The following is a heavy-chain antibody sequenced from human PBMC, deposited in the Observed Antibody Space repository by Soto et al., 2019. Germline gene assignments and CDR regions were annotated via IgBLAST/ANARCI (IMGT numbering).Heavy chain of an antibody. V-gene: IGHV1-69*13. J-gene: IGHJ6*02. CDR3: AEENIVANYYYGMDV. CDR2: IIPIFGTA. CDR1: CGTFSSYA. Sequence: GASVKVSCKASCGTFSSYAISWVRQAPGQGLEWMGGIIPIFGTANYAQKFQGRVTITADESTSTAYMELSSLRSEDTAVYYCAEENIVANYYYGMDVWGQGTTVTVSS. D-gene: IGHD5-12*01.